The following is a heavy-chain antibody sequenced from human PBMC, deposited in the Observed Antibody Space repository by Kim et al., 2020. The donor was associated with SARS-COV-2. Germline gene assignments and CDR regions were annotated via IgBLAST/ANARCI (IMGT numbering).Heavy chain of an antibody. D-gene: IGHD1-26*01. V-gene: IGHV4-4*02. CDR1: GGSISSSNW. Sequence: SETLSLTCAVSGGSISSSNWWSWVRQPPGKGLEWIGEIYHSGSTNYNPSLKSRVTISVDKSKNQFSLKLSSVTAADTAVYYCAREGGSGSYSNAFDCWGQGTLVTVSS. CDR3: AREGGSGSYSNAFDC. J-gene: IGHJ4*02. CDR2: IYHSGST.